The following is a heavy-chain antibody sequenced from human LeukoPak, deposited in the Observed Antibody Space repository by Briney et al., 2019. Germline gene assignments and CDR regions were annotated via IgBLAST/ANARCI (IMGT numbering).Heavy chain of an antibody. J-gene: IGHJ4*02. V-gene: IGHV3-30*18. Sequence: PGGSLRLSCAASGFTFSTCGMHWVRQAPGKGLEWVAVTSNDGSNKYYADSVKGRFTISRDNSKNTLYLQMNSLRAEDTAVYYCAKGAGWYGPFDYWGQGTLVTVSS. CDR1: GFTFSTCG. CDR2: TSNDGSNK. D-gene: IGHD3-10*01. CDR3: AKGAGWYGPFDY.